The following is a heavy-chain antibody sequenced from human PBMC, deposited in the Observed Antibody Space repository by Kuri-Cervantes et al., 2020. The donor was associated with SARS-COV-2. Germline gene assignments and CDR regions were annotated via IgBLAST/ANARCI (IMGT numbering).Heavy chain of an antibody. CDR3: TTGEGIAAAAVVY. CDR1: GFTFSNAW. D-gene: IGHD6-25*01. CDR2: IKSKTDGGTT. Sequence: ETLSLTCAASGFTFSNAWMSWVRQAPGKGLEWVGRIKSKTDGGTTDYAAPVKGRFTISRDDSKNTLYLQMNSLKTEDTAVYYCTTGEGIAAAAVVYWGQGTLVTVSS. V-gene: IGHV3-15*01. J-gene: IGHJ4*02.